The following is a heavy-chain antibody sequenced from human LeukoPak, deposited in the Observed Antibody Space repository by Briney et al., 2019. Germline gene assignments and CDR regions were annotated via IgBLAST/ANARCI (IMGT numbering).Heavy chain of an antibody. CDR3: ARGGTYSSGCYAKYYYYMDV. CDR2: IYYSGST. J-gene: IGHJ6*03. D-gene: IGHD6-19*01. Sequence: SETLSLTCTVSGGSISSYYWSWIRQPPGKGLEWIGDIYYSGSTNYNPSLKSRVTISVDTSKNQFSLRLSSLTAADAAVYYCARGGTYSSGCYAKYYYYMDVWGKGTTVTVSS. CDR1: GGSISSYY. V-gene: IGHV4-59*01.